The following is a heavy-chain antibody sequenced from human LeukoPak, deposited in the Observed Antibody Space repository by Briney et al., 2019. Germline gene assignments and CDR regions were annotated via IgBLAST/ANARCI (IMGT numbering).Heavy chain of an antibody. CDR3: AKGSSNWYLFDY. Sequence: GGSLRLSCAASGFTFSSYAMSWVRQAPGKGLEWVSVISGSGGSTNYADSVKGRFTISRDNSKNTLYLQMNSLRAEDTAVYYCAKGSSNWYLFDYWGQGTLVTVSS. J-gene: IGHJ4*02. D-gene: IGHD6-13*01. V-gene: IGHV3-23*01. CDR1: GFTFSSYA. CDR2: ISGSGGST.